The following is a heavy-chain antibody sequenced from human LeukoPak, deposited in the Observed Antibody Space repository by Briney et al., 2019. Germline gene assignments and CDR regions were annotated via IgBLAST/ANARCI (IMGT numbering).Heavy chain of an antibody. CDR2: IFHTGDT. Sequence: SETPSLPWTVSGVSITGYYWSWVRQPPGKGVEWIAYIFHTGDTRYNPSLKSRITISLDTSKNQFSLKLNSVTAADTAVYYCARHPLRGGFDYWGQGTLVTVSS. J-gene: IGHJ4*02. CDR1: GVSITGYY. CDR3: ARHPLRGGFDY. V-gene: IGHV4-59*08.